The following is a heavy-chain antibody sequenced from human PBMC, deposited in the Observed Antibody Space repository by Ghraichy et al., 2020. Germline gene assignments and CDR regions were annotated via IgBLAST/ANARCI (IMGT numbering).Heavy chain of an antibody. D-gene: IGHD5-24*01. CDR2: ITTKSGNT. CDR1: GYTFISYG. V-gene: IGHV1-18*01. Sequence: ASVKGSCKASGYTFISYGITWVRQAPGQGLEWLGWITTKSGNTQYGWKFQDRVTMTTDTSTSTAYMELRSLRSDDTAVYYCARGINYFDPWGQGTLVTVSS. CDR3: ARGINYFDP. J-gene: IGHJ5*02.